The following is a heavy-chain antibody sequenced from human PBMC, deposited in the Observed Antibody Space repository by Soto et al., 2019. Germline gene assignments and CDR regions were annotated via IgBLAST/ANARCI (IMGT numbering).Heavy chain of an antibody. CDR3: ARDWWEEPAGKETVSQFDY. V-gene: IGHV3-23*01. J-gene: IGHJ4*02. CDR1: GFICSSYD. D-gene: IGHD6-13*01. Sequence: GGSLRLSCAASGFICSSYDMSWVRQAPGKGLEWVSTILVDGRTFYVDSVKGRFTISRDSSQNTVYLQMNSLRAEDTAVYYCARDWWEEPAGKETVSQFDYWGQGTLVTVSS. CDR2: ILVDGRT.